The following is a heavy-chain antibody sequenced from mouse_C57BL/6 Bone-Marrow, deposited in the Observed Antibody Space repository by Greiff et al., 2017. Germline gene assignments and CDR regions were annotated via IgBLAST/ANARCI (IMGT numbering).Heavy chain of an antibody. CDR1: GFTFSSYG. V-gene: IGHV5-6*01. CDR2: ISSGGSYT. Sequence: EVKLVESGGDLVKPGGSLKLSCAASGFTFSSYGMSWVRQTPDKRLEWVATISSGGSYTYYPDSVKGRFTISRDNAKNTLYLPMSSLKSEDTAMYYCASPIYSPTWVAYWGQGTLVTVSA. CDR3: ASPIYSPTWVAY. D-gene: IGHD2-12*01. J-gene: IGHJ3*01.